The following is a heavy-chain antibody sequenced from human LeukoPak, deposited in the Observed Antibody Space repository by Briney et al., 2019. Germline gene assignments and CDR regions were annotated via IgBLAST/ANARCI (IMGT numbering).Heavy chain of an antibody. J-gene: IGHJ6*03. CDR1: GFTFDDYG. V-gene: IGHV3-20*04. CDR3: ARGPRIQLWSGYYYYMDV. CDR2: INWNGGST. Sequence: PGGSLRLSCAASGFTFDDYGMSWVRQAPGKGLEWVSGINWNGGSTGYADSVKGRFTISRDNAKNSLYLQMSSLRAEDTALYYCARGPRIQLWSGYYYYMDVWGKGTTVTVSS. D-gene: IGHD5-18*01.